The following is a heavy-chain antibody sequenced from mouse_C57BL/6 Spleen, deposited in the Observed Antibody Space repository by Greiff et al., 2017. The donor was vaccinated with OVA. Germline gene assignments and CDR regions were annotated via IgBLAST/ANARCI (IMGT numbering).Heavy chain of an antibody. J-gene: IGHJ3*01. CDR3: AGSGYDTWFAY. D-gene: IGHD2-2*01. CDR1: GYAFSSSW. V-gene: IGHV1-82*01. Sequence: QVQLQQSGPELVKPGASVKISCKASGYAFSSSWMNWVKQRPGKGLEWIGRIYPGDGGTNYNGKFKGKATLTADKSSSTAYMQLSSLTSEDAAVDYCAGSGYDTWFAYWGQGTLVTVSA. CDR2: IYPGDGGT.